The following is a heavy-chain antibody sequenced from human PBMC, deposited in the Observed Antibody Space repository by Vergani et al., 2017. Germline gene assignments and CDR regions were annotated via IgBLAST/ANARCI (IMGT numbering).Heavy chain of an antibody. J-gene: IGHJ4*02. D-gene: IGHD6-19*01. CDR1: GFTVSSNY. CDR2: IYSGGST. CDR3: ASGWYEPNYFAY. Sequence: EVQLVESGGGLVQPGGSLRLSCAASGFTVSSNYMSWVRQAPGKGLEWVSVIYSGGSTYYADSVQGRFTISRDNSKNTLYLQMNSLRAATTAVYYCASGWYEPNYFAYWGQGTLVTVSS. V-gene: IGHV3-66*02.